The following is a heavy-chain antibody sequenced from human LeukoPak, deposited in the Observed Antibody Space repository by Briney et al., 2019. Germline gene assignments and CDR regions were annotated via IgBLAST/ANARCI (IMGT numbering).Heavy chain of an antibody. D-gene: IGHD2-2*01. CDR1: GGSFSGYY. V-gene: IGHV4-34*01. CDR2: INHSGST. Sequence: SETLSLTCAVYGGSFSGYYWSWIRQPPGKGLEWIGEINHSGSTNYNPSLKSRVTISVDTSKNQFSLKLSSVTAADTAVYYRARGVKYQLLLNWFDPWGQGTLVTVSS. J-gene: IGHJ5*02. CDR3: ARGVKYQLLLNWFDP.